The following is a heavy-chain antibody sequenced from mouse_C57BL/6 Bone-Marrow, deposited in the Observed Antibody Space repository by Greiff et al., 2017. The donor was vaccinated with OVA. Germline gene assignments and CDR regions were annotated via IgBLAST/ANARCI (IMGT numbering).Heavy chain of an antibody. J-gene: IGHJ3*01. CDR1: GYTFTDYY. CDR2: IYPGSGNT. Sequence: QVQLQQSGAELVRPGASVKLSCKASGYTFTDYYINWVKQRPGQGLEWIARIYPGSGNTYYNEKFKGKATLTAEKSSSTAYMQLSSLTSEDSAVYFCARSCPWFAYWGQGTLVTVSA. CDR3: ARSCPWFAY. V-gene: IGHV1-76*01.